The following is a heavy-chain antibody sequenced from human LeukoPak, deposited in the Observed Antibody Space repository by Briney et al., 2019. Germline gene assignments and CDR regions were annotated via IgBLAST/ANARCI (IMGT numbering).Heavy chain of an antibody. V-gene: IGHV3-23*01. Sequence: GGSLRLSCAASGFTFSSYSMNWVRQAPGKGLEWVSTISGSGGSTYYADSVKGRFTISRDNSKNTLYLQMNSLRAEDTAVYYCAKDRWGYDYEGYWGQGTLVTVSS. J-gene: IGHJ4*02. CDR2: ISGSGGST. CDR1: GFTFSSYS. D-gene: IGHD5-12*01. CDR3: AKDRWGYDYEGY.